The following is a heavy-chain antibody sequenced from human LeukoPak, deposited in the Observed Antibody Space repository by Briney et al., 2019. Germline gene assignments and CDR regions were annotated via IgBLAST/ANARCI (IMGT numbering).Heavy chain of an antibody. CDR3: AKDHNSYYDSSGCPGY. D-gene: IGHD3-22*01. CDR1: GFTFSSYS. Sequence: GGSLRLSCAASGFTFSSYSMNWVRQAPGKGLEWVSSISSSSSYIYYADSVKGRFTIPRDNAKNSLYLQMNSLRAEDTAVYYCAKDHNSYYDSSGCPGYWGQGTLVTVSS. V-gene: IGHV3-21*01. CDR2: ISSSSSYI. J-gene: IGHJ4*02.